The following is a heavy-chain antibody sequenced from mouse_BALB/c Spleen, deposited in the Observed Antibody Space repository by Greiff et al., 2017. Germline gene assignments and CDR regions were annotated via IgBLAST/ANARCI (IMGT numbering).Heavy chain of an antibody. J-gene: IGHJ1*01. CDR2: INPGSSTI. D-gene: IGHD1-1*01. Sequence: EVKLVESGGGLVQPGGSLNLSCAASGFDFSRYWMSWARQAPGKGQEWIGEINPGSSTINYTPSLKDKFIISRDNAKNTLYLQMSKVRSEDTALYYCARRYYYGGYFDVWGAGTTVTVSS. V-gene: IGHV4-2*02. CDR1: GFDFSRYW. CDR3: ARRYYYGGYFDV.